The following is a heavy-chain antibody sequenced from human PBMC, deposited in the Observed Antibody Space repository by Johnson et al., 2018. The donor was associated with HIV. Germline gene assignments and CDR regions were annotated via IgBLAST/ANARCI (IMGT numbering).Heavy chain of an antibody. CDR1: GFTFSSYA. Sequence: QMLLVESGGGVVQPGRSLRLSCAASGFTFSSYAMHWVRLPPGKGLEWVAVISYGGNKQYYVDSVEGRFTISRDNSKDTLDLQMNNLTTEDTAVYSCARDFGLGELSYETVDAFDFWGPGTLVTVSS. CDR3: ARDFGLGELSYETVDAFDF. CDR2: ISYGGNKQ. V-gene: IGHV3-30-3*01. J-gene: IGHJ3*01. D-gene: IGHD3-16*02.